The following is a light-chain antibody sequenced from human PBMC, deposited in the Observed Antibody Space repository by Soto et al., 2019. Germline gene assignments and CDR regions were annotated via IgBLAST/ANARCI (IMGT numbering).Light chain of an antibody. CDR1: QSVSSY. CDR3: QQHTNWPPWT. J-gene: IGKJ1*01. Sequence: EIVMTQSPATLSVSPGERVTLSCRASQSVSSYLAWHQQKTGQAPRLLIYGASTRATGIPARFSGSGSGTEFTLTISSLQSEDFAVYYCQQHTNWPPWTFGQGNKVEIK. CDR2: GAS. V-gene: IGKV3D-15*01.